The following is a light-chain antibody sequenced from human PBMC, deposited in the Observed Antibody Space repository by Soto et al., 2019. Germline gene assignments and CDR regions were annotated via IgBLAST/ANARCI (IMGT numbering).Light chain of an antibody. CDR3: QQYNTYST. J-gene: IGKJ5*01. CDR2: KAS. Sequence: DIQMTQSPSTLSGSVGDRVTITCRASQTISSWLAWYQQKPGKAPKLLIYKASTLKSGVPSRFSGSGSGTEFTLTIDSLQPDDFATYYCQQYNTYSTFCQGRRLEIK. V-gene: IGKV1-5*03. CDR1: QTISSW.